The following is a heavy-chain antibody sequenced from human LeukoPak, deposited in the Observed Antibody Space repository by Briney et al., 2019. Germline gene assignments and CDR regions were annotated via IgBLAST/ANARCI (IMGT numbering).Heavy chain of an antibody. D-gene: IGHD6-13*01. V-gene: IGHV3-64D*06. CDR2: ITSNGGNT. CDR1: GFTFSSYS. J-gene: IGHJ4*02. Sequence: PGGSLRLSCSASGFTFSSYSMHGVRQAPGKGLEYVSTITSNGGNTYYADSVKGRFTISRDNSKSTLYLQMSSLTAEDTAVYYCVKTGGSSWTNFDYWGQGTLVTVSS. CDR3: VKTGGSSWTNFDY.